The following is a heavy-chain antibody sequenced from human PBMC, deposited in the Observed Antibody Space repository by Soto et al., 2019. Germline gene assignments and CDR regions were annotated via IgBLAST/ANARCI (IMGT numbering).Heavy chain of an antibody. CDR1: GYTFTSYA. CDR3: ASGEKAVYYYGMDV. V-gene: IGHV1-3*01. D-gene: IGHD3-10*01. CDR2: INAGNGNT. Sequence: ASVKVSCKASGYTFTSYAMHWVRQAPGQRLEWMGWINAGNGNTKYAQKFQGRVTITRDTSTSTAYMELSSLRSEDTAVYYCASGEKAVYYYGMDVWGQGTTVTVSS. J-gene: IGHJ6*02.